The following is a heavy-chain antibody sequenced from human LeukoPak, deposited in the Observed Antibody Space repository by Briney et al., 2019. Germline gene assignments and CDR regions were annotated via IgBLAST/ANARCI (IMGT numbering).Heavy chain of an antibody. J-gene: IGHJ4*02. CDR3: ARDYGDYPSY. CDR1: GYSFTSYG. V-gene: IGHV1-18*01. Sequence: ASVKVSCKASGYSFTSYGITWERQAPGQGLEWMGWISGYNGNTKYAQKFQGRVTMTTDTSTSTAYMELRSLRSDDTAVYYCARDYGDYPSYWGQGTLVTVSS. CDR2: ISGYNGNT. D-gene: IGHD4-17*01.